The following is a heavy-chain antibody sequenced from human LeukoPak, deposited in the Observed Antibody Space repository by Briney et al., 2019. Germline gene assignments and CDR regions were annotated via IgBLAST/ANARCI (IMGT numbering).Heavy chain of an antibody. CDR2: IYSGGST. CDR3: ARGRRGGYNSFDY. Sequence: GGSLRLSCAASGFTVSSNYMSWVRQAPGKGLEWVSVIYSGGSTYYADSVKGRFTISRDNSKNTLYLQMNSLRAEDTAVYYCARGRRGGYNSFDYWGQGTLVTVSS. CDR1: GFTVSSNY. V-gene: IGHV3-53*01. D-gene: IGHD5-24*01. J-gene: IGHJ4*02.